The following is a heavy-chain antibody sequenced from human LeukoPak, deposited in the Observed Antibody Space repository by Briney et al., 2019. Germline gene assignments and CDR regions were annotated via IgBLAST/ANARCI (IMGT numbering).Heavy chain of an antibody. D-gene: IGHD2-15*01. Sequence: SSETLSLTCTVSGGSISSSGYYWGWIRQPPGKGLEWIGSIYYSGNTYYSPSLKSRVTLSVDTSKNQFSLKLSSVTAADTAVYYCARHCSGGSCYSDFDYWGQGTLVTVSS. CDR1: GGSISSSGYY. V-gene: IGHV4-39*01. CDR2: IYYSGNT. CDR3: ARHCSGGSCYSDFDY. J-gene: IGHJ4*02.